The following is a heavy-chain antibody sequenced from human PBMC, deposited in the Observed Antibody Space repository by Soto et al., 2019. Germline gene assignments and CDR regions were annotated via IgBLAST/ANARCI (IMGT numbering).Heavy chain of an antibody. Sequence: GALRLSCAASGLTFSTYTMTWVRQAPGKGLEWVSGISASGGETYYADSVRGRFTISRDNSKNTLYLQLSRLRADDTAVYYCANRPRYYNMDVWGQGNTVTVSS. V-gene: IGHV3-23*01. CDR1: GLTFSTYT. CDR3: ANRPRYYNMDV. CDR2: ISASGGET. J-gene: IGHJ6*02.